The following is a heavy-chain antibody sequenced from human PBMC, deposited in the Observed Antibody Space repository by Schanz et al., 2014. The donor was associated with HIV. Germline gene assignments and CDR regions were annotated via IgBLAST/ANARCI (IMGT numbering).Heavy chain of an antibody. J-gene: IGHJ3*02. CDR2: IWYDGSNK. V-gene: IGHV3-33*01. CDR3: ARSPDWAGTDAFDI. Sequence: VQLLESGGGLVQPGGSLRLSCAASGFTFSSYGMHWVRQAPGKGLEWVAVIWYDGSNKYYADSVKGRFTISRDNSKNTLYLQMNSLRAEDTAIYYCARSPDWAGTDAFDIWGQGTTVIVSS. CDR1: GFTFSSYG. D-gene: IGHD6-19*01.